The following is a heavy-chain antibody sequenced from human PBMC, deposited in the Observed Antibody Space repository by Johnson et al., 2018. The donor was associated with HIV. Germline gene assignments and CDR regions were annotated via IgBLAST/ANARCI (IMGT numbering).Heavy chain of an antibody. CDR3: AKIGAAAGLKDAFDI. CDR2: ISYDGTGK. D-gene: IGHD6-13*01. J-gene: IGHJ3*02. Sequence: QVQLVESGGGVVQPGRSLRLSCVASGFTFSSYAMHWVRQAPGKGLEWVAVISYDGTGKYYSHSVKGRFPISRDNSNNTIYLQMDSLRAEDTALYYCAKIGAAAGLKDAFDIWGQGTLVTVSS. V-gene: IGHV3-30*04. CDR1: GFTFSSYA.